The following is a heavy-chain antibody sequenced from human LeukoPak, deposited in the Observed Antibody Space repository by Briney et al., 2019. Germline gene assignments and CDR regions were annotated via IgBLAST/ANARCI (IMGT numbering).Heavy chain of an antibody. CDR1: GFTFDDYS. J-gene: IGHJ4*02. CDR2: ISSRSSYT. D-gene: IGHD3-3*01. V-gene: IGHV3-21*01. CDR3: ARGDNDFWSGYYFDY. Sequence: SGGSLRLSCAASGFTFDDYSMNWVRQAPGKGLEWVSSISSRSSYTFYADSVKGRFTISRDNAKNSLYLQMNSLRAEDTAVYYCARGDNDFWSGYYFDYWGQGTLVTVSS.